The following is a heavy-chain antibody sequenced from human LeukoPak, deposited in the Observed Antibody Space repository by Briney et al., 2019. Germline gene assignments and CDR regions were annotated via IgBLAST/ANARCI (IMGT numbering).Heavy chain of an antibody. CDR3: ARDGTYSSSSFDY. V-gene: IGHV3-53*01. J-gene: IGHJ4*02. CDR2: IYSGGST. Sequence: GGSLRLSCAASGFTVSSNYMSWVRQAPGKGLERVSVIYSGGSTYYADSVKGRFTISKDNAKNTLYLQMNSLRAEDTAVYYCARDGTYSSSSFDYWGQGTLVTVSS. CDR1: GFTVSSNY. D-gene: IGHD6-6*01.